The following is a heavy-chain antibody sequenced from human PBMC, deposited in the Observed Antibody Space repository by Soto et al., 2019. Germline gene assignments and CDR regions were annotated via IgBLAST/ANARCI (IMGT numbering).Heavy chain of an antibody. Sequence: SETLSLTCAVYGGSFSGYYWWCIGQPPGKELQGFGEINHSGRTTYNPSLKNRCTISVDTSKNQFSLKLSSVTAADTAVYYCARGYSSSWYYYYYGMDVWGQGNTVT. D-gene: IGHD6-13*01. CDR1: GGSFSGYY. CDR3: ARGYSSSWYYYYYGMDV. CDR2: INHSGRT. J-gene: IGHJ6*02. V-gene: IGHV4-34*01.